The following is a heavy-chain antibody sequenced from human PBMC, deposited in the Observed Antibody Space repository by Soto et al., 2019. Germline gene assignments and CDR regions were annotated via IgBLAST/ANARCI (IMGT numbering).Heavy chain of an antibody. CDR3: ARPPNQQLPYGMDV. J-gene: IGHJ6*02. CDR2: ISAGNGKT. D-gene: IGHD6-13*01. Sequence: ASVKVCCKAYGYTVTNYPVHWVRQPLGQRLEWMGWISAGNGKTKYSQKFQGRVTITRDTSANTAYMGLSSLRSEDTAVYYCARPPNQQLPYGMDVWGQGTTVTVSS. CDR1: GYTVTNYP. V-gene: IGHV1-3*01.